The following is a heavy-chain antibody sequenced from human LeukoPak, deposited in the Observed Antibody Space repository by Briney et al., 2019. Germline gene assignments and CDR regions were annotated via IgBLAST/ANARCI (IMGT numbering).Heavy chain of an antibody. Sequence: PGGSLRLSCAASGFTFSNAWMSWVRQAPGKGLEWVGRIKSKTDGGTTDYAAPVKGRFTISRDDTKNTAYLQMNSLKTEDTAVYYCTGIAATNYYYYYMDVWGKGTTVTVSS. CDR3: TGIAATNYYYYYMDV. J-gene: IGHJ6*03. V-gene: IGHV3-15*01. D-gene: IGHD6-13*01. CDR1: GFTFSNAW. CDR2: IKSKTDGGTT.